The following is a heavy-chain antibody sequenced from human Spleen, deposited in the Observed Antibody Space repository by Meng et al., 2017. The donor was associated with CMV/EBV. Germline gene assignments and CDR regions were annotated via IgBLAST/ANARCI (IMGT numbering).Heavy chain of an antibody. V-gene: IGHV4-59*12. CDR1: GGSIRSYY. Sequence: SETLSLTCTVSGGSIRSYYWSWIRQPPGEGLEWIGSIYYTGTTYYNPSLKSRVTISIDTSKNQFSLKLSSVTAADTAVYYCARALQYPNWFDPWGQGTLVTVS. CDR2: IYYTGTT. D-gene: IGHD4-11*01. J-gene: IGHJ5*02. CDR3: ARALQYPNWFDP.